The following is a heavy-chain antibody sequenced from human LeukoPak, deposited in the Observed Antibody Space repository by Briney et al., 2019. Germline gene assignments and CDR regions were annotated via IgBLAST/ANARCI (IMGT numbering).Heavy chain of an antibody. CDR2: IYYSGST. D-gene: IGHD6-13*01. CDR3: VGQLAKYYFDY. Sequence: SETLSLTCTVSGGSISSGDYYWSWIRQPPGKGLEWIGYIYYSGSTYYNPSLKSRVTISVDTSKNQFSLKLSSVTAADTAVYYCVGQLAKYYFDYWGQGTLVTVSS. J-gene: IGHJ4*02. V-gene: IGHV4-30-4*01. CDR1: GGSISSGDYY.